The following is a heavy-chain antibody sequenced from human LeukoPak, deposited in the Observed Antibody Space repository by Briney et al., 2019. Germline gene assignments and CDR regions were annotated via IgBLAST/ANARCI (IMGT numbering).Heavy chain of an antibody. J-gene: IGHJ4*02. Sequence: GGSLRLSCAASGFTFSSYTMNWVRQAPGKGLEWVSSISSSSYIYYADSVKGRFTISRDNAKNSLYLQMSSLRAEDTAVYCCALSPYDSSGYSNYWGQGTLVTVSS. V-gene: IGHV3-21*01. D-gene: IGHD3-22*01. CDR3: ALSPYDSSGYSNY. CDR2: ISSSSYI. CDR1: GFTFSSYT.